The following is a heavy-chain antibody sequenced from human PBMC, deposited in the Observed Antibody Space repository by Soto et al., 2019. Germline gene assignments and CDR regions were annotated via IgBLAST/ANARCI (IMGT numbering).Heavy chain of an antibody. CDR2: ISSSSSYI. Sequence: GGSLRLSCAASGFTFSSYSMNWVRQAPGKGLEWVSSISSSSSYIYYADSVKGRFTISRDNAKNSLYLQMNSLRAEDTAVYYCARGSWKAGISPPPNDYWGQGTLVTVSS. J-gene: IGHJ4*02. D-gene: IGHD1-1*01. V-gene: IGHV3-21*01. CDR3: ARGSWKAGISPPPNDY. CDR1: GFTFSSYS.